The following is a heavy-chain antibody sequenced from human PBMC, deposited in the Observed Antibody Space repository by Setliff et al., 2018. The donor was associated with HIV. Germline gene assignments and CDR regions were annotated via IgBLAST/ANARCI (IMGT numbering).Heavy chain of an antibody. D-gene: IGHD2-8*01. CDR2: IYSDGSRT. CDR3: ARVLLRTNPLYGVASNWFDP. Sequence: PGGSLRLSCAASGFTFNNYAMGWVRQAPGKGPEWISNIYSDGSRTHYADSVKGRFTIFRDNSQNILYLQMNSLSADDTAVYYCARVLLRTNPLYGVASNWFDPWGQGTLVTV. V-gene: IGHV3-23*03. CDR1: GFTFNNYA. J-gene: IGHJ5*02.